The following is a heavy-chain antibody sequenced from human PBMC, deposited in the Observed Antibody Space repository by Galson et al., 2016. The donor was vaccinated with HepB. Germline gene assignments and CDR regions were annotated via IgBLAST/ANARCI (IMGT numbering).Heavy chain of an antibody. D-gene: IGHD2-21*01. V-gene: IGHV3-7*03. CDR1: GFTFSSHW. CDR2: IKKDGSEK. Sequence: SLRLSCAASGFTFSSHWMGWVRQAPGKGLERVAYIKKDGSEKFYVDSVKGRFTISRDNANNSLYLQMNSLRAEDTAVYYCARVPTGGARSFDYWGQGTPVTVSS. J-gene: IGHJ4*02. CDR3: ARVPTGGARSFDY.